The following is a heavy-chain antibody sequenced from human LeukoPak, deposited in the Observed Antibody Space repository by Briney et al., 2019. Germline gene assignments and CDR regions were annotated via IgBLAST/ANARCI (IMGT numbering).Heavy chain of an antibody. J-gene: IGHJ4*02. CDR2: IYDSGST. CDR1: GXSISSYY. V-gene: IGHV4-59*01. Sequence: SETLSLTCTVSGXSISSYYWSWIRQPPGKGLEWIANIYDSGSTNYNPSLKSRVTISVDTSKNQCSLKLSSVTAADTAVYYCARQSISGSSLSYFDYWGQGTLVNVSS. CDR3: ARQSISGSSLSYFDY. D-gene: IGHD3-22*01.